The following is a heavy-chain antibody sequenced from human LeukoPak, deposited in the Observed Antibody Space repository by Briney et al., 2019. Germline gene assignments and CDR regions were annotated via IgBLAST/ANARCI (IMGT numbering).Heavy chain of an antibody. Sequence: PGGSLRLSCAASGFTVSTYYMTWVRQAPGKGLECVSVIYSGGSTYYADSLKGRFTVSRDNSKNTLYLQMNSLRAEDTAMYYCARGLGYCTSTTCLLPFDYWGQGTLVTVSS. CDR2: IYSGGST. CDR1: GFTVSTYY. J-gene: IGHJ4*02. CDR3: ARGLGYCTSTTCLLPFDY. V-gene: IGHV3-53*01. D-gene: IGHD2-2*01.